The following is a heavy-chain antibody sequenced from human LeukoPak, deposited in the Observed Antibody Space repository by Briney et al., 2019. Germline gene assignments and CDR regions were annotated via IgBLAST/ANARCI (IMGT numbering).Heavy chain of an antibody. CDR1: GFTFDDYA. CDR3: AKKACRSYAFDI. V-gene: IGHV3-9*03. Sequence: GGSLRLSCAASGFTFDDYAMHWVRQAPGKGLEWVSGISWNSGSIGYADSVKGRFTISRDNAKNSLYLQMNSLRAEDMALYYCAKKACRSYAFDIWGQGTMVTVSS. J-gene: IGHJ3*02. CDR2: ISWNSGSI.